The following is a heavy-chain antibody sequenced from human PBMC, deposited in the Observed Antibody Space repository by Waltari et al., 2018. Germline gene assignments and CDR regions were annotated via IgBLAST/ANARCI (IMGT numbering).Heavy chain of an antibody. V-gene: IGHV1-2*02. CDR3: ARVDGSGNYAFHY. D-gene: IGHD3-10*01. CDR1: GYTFTGYY. CDR2: INTNSGGT. Sequence: QAQLVQSGAEVKKPGASVKVSCKASGYTFTGYYTHWVRQAPGQGLEWMGWINTNSGGTNYAQKFQGRVTMTRDTSISTAYMELSSLRSDDTAVYYCARVDGSGNYAFHYWGQGTLVTVSS. J-gene: IGHJ4*02.